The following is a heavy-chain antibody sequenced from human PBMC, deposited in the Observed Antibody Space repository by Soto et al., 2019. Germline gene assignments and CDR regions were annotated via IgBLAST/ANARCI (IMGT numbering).Heavy chain of an antibody. CDR2: ISAYNGNT. J-gene: IGHJ4*02. D-gene: IGHD2-15*01. Sequence: QVQLVQSGAEVKKPGASVKVSCKASGYTFTSYGISWVRQAPGQGLEWMGWISAYNGNTNYAQKLQGRVTMTTDTSTSTAYIGLKSLRSDDTAVYYCARDLGYCSGGSCYSEFNLDSWGQGTLVTVSS. CDR1: GYTFTSYG. V-gene: IGHV1-18*01. CDR3: ARDLGYCSGGSCYSEFNLDS.